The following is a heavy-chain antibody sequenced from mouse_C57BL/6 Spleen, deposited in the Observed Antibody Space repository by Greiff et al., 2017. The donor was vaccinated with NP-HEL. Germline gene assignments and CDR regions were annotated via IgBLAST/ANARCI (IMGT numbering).Heavy chain of an antibody. V-gene: IGHV10-1*01. Sequence: EVQGVESGGGLVQPKGSLKLSCAASGFSFNTYAMNWVRQAPGKGLEWVARIRSKSNNYATYYADSVKDRFTISRDDSESMLYLQMNNLKTEDTAMYYCVRHFAHYYGSSYDAMDYWGQGTSVTVSS. CDR1: GFSFNTYA. CDR3: VRHFAHYYGSSYDAMDY. J-gene: IGHJ4*01. D-gene: IGHD1-1*01. CDR2: IRSKSNNYAT.